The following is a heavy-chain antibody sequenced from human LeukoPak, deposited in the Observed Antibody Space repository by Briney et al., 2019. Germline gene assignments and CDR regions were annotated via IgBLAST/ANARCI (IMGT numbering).Heavy chain of an antibody. CDR1: GYTFTSYA. CDR2: ISYDGSNK. V-gene: IGHV3-30-3*01. D-gene: IGHD2-15*01. J-gene: IGHJ4*02. Sequence: SCKASGYTFTSYAMHWVRQAPGKGLEWVAVISYDGSNKYYADSVKGRFTISRDNSKNTLYLQMNSLRAEDTAVYYCAGLLGWPLDYWGQGTLVTVSS. CDR3: AGLLGWPLDY.